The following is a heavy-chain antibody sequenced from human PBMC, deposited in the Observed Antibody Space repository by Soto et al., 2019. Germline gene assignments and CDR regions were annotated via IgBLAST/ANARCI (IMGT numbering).Heavy chain of an antibody. J-gene: IGHJ6*03. Sequence: QVQLVESGGGLVKPGGSLRLSCAASGFIFSDYYMSWIRQAPGKGLEWVSHISSSGSNTFHADSVKGRFTISRDNAKNSLYLQMNSLRAENTAVYYCARDPRYCRSASCYYDYYYYYMDVWGRGTTVTVSS. CDR3: ARDPRYCRSASCYYDYYYYYMDV. CDR1: GFIFSDYY. CDR2: ISSSGSNT. D-gene: IGHD2-2*01. V-gene: IGHV3-11*01.